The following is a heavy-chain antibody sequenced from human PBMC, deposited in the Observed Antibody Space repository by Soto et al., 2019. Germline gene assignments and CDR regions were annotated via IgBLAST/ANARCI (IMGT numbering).Heavy chain of an antibody. J-gene: IGHJ6*02. V-gene: IGHV3-30*18. D-gene: IGHD3-10*01. CDR1: GFTFSSYG. CDR3: VKGSLWFGEHIRGVYGMDV. CDR2: ISYDGSNK. Sequence: QVQLVESGVGVVQPGRSLRLSCAASGFTFSSYGMHWVRQAPGKGLEWVAVISYDGSNKYYADSVKGRFTISRDNSKNTLYLQMNSLRVEDTAVYYCVKGSLWFGEHIRGVYGMDVWGQGTTVTVSS.